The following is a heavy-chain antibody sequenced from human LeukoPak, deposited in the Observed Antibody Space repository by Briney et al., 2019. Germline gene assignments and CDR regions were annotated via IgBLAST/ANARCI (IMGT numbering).Heavy chain of an antibody. J-gene: IGHJ4*02. Sequence: GGSLRLSCAASGFTLSSYAMSWVRQAPGKGLEWVSAISGSGGSTYYADSVKGRFTISRDNSKNTLYPQMNSLRAEDTAVYYCAKLYYDSSGIGFDYWGQGTLVTVSS. D-gene: IGHD3-22*01. CDR2: ISGSGGST. CDR1: GFTLSSYA. CDR3: AKLYYDSSGIGFDY. V-gene: IGHV3-23*01.